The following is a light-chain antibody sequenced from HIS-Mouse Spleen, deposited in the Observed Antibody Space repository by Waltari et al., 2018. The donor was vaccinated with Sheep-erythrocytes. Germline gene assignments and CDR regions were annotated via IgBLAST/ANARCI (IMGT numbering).Light chain of an antibody. J-gene: IGKJ2*01. CDR2: ATS. Sequence: AIQMTQSPSSLSASVGDRVTITCRASQGIRNDLGWYQQKPGKAPKLLIYATSSLQSWVPSRFSGSGSGTDFTLTISSLQPEDFATYYCLQDYNYPYTFGQGTKLEIK. CDR1: QGIRND. V-gene: IGKV1-6*01. CDR3: LQDYNYPYT.